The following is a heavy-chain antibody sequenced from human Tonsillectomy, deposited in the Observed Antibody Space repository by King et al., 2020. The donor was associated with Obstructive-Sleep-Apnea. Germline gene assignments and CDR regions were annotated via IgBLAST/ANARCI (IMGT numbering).Heavy chain of an antibody. D-gene: IGHD4-17*01. CDR3: ARDSDGDYEYFQH. J-gene: IGHJ1*01. CDR2: ISSISSTI. Sequence: QLVQSGGGLVQPGGSLRLFCAASGFTFSSYSMKWVRHAPGKGLEWGSYISSISSTIYYADSVKGRFTISRDNAKNSLYLQMNSLRAEDTAVYYCARDSDGDYEYFQHWGQGTLVTVSS. V-gene: IGHV3-48*04. CDR1: GFTFSSYS.